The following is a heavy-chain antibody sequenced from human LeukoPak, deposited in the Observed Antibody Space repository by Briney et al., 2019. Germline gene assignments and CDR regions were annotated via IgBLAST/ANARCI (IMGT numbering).Heavy chain of an antibody. CDR3: ARNPYRSGAMDV. D-gene: IGHD3-10*01. Sequence: AAVKGSCKASGYTFTTYDINWVRQATGQGLEWMGWMTPTSGNTGYAQKFQGRVTLTRNTSTNTAYMELSSLRSDDTAVYYCARNPYRSGAMDVWGQGTTVTVSS. CDR2: MTPTSGNT. V-gene: IGHV1-8*02. J-gene: IGHJ6*02. CDR1: GYTFTTYD.